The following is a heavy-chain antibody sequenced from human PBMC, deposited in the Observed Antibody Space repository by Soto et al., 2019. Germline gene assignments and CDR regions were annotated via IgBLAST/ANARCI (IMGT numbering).Heavy chain of an antibody. CDR3: AREWMAVAGTHNYFDY. V-gene: IGHV4-34*01. CDR1: GGSFSGYY. Sequence: SVTLSLTCAVYGGSFSGYYWSWIRQPQGKGLEWIGEINHSGSTNYNPSLESRVTISVDTSKNQFSLKLSSVTAADTAVYYCAREWMAVAGTHNYFDYWGQGTLVTVS. D-gene: IGHD6-19*01. CDR2: INHSGST. J-gene: IGHJ4*02.